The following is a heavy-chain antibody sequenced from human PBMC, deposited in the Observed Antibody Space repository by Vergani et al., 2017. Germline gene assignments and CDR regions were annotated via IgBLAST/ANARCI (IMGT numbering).Heavy chain of an antibody. V-gene: IGHV4-39*02. CDR3: ARFPNIVGENWFDS. CDR1: GGSIRSTFYY. J-gene: IGHJ5*01. Sequence: QLQLQESDPGLVKPSETLSLTCTVSGGSIRSTFYYWGWIRQPPGKGLEWIGNIYYTGSTYYNPSLKSRVTISVDTSKDHFSLQLSSVTATDTAVYYCARFPNIVGENWFDSWGQGTLVTVSS. CDR2: IYYTGST. D-gene: IGHD2/OR15-2a*01.